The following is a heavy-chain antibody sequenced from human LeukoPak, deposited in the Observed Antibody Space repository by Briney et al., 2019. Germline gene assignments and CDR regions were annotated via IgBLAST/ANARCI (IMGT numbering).Heavy chain of an antibody. CDR1: GGSISSGSYY. CDR3: ARLQQWLPADY. Sequence: SQTLSLTCTVSGGSISSGSYYWSWIRQPAGKGLEWIGRIYTSGSTNYNPSLKSRVTIPVDTSKNQFSLKLSSVTAADTAVYYCARLQQWLPADYWGQGTLVTVSS. D-gene: IGHD6-19*01. CDR2: IYTSGST. J-gene: IGHJ4*02. V-gene: IGHV4-61*02.